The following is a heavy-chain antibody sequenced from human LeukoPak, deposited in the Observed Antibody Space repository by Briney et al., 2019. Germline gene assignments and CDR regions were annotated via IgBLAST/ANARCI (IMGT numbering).Heavy chain of an antibody. D-gene: IGHD3-16*01. CDR2: IYPSGST. J-gene: IGHJ4*02. CDR1: GYSISSGYY. CDR3: ARPIRLGDAFDY. V-gene: IGHV4-38-2*01. Sequence: PSETLSLTCAVSGYSISSGYYWGWIRQPTGKGLEWIGSIYPSGSTHHNPSLKSRVTISVDTSKNQFSLKLSSVTAADTAVYYCARPIRLGDAFDYWGQGTLVTVSS.